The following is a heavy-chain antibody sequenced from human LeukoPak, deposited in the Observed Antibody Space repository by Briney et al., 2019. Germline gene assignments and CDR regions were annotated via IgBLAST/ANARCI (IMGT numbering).Heavy chain of an antibody. CDR1: RFTVSSNY. J-gene: IGHJ4*02. Sequence: GGSLRLSCAASRFTVSSNYMSWVRQAPGKGLEWVSSISSSSSYMYYADSVKGRFTISRDNAKNSLYLQMDSLRAEDTAVYYCARMGLLYSSSAEAFEYWGQGTLVTVSS. CDR3: ARMGLLYSSSAEAFEY. CDR2: ISSSSSYM. D-gene: IGHD6-6*01. V-gene: IGHV3-21*01.